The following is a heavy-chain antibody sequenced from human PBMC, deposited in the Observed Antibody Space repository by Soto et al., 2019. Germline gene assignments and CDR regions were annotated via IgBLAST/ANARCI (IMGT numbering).Heavy chain of an antibody. CDR3: ARVPEYSSSYVDY. Sequence: SETLSLTCTVSGGSVSSGSYYWSWIRQHPGKGLEWIGYIYYSGSTYYNPSLKSRVTISVDTSKNQFSLKLSSVTAADTAVYYCARVPEYSSSYVDYWGQGTLVTVSS. CDR2: IYYSGST. V-gene: IGHV4-31*03. CDR1: GGSVSSGSYY. D-gene: IGHD6-6*01. J-gene: IGHJ4*02.